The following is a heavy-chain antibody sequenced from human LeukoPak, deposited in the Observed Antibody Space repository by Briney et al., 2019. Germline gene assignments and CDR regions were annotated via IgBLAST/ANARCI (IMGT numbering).Heavy chain of an antibody. CDR3: ARDRIIPSALGLDP. J-gene: IGHJ5*02. CDR1: GYNFTGYY. CDR2: INPSSGSR. D-gene: IGHD2-2*01. V-gene: IGHV1-46*01. Sequence: GASVKVSCKASGYNFTGYYIHWVRRAPGQGLEWMGLINPSSGSRGYAQKFQGRVTMTRAMSTSTVYMDLSSPRSDDTAEYYCARDRIIPSALGLDPWGQGTLVTVSS.